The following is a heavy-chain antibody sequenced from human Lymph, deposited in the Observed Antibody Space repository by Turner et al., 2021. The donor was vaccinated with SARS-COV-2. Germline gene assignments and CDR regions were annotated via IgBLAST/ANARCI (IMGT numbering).Heavy chain of an antibody. CDR1: GGTFSSHV. D-gene: IGHD3-22*01. CDR3: ARVGSSVVPYYYYGMDV. Sequence: QVQLVQSGTEVKKPGSVVKVSCKASGGTFSSHVISWVRQAPGQGLEWMGGIIPMFGTANYAQKFQGRVTITADESTSTAYMELSSLRSDDTAVYYCARVGSSVVPYYYYGMDVWGQGTTVTVSS. J-gene: IGHJ6*02. V-gene: IGHV1-69*01. CDR2: IIPMFGTA.